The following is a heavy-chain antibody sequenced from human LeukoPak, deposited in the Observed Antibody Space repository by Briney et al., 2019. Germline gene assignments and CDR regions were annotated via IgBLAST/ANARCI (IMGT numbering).Heavy chain of an antibody. CDR2: ISGDGDST. J-gene: IGHJ4*02. V-gene: IGHV3-43*02. Sequence: PGGSLRLSCVASGLPIADFAMHWVRQAPGKGLEWVSLISGDGDSTFYADSVKGRFSISRDNSKNSLYLEMNSLRTEDAAMYYCAKESGKFDYWGQGTLVAVSS. CDR1: GLPIADFA. CDR3: AKESGKFDY.